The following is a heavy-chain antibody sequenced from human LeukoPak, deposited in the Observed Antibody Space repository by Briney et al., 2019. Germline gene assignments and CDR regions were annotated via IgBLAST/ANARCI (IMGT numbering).Heavy chain of an antibody. Sequence: GGSLRLSCAASGFTFSSYSMNWVRQAPGKGLEWVSYISSSSSTIYYADSVKGRFTISRDNAKNSLYLQMNSLRAEDTAVYYCARDERFLEWPYYYYYMDVWGKGTTVTVSS. J-gene: IGHJ6*03. V-gene: IGHV3-48*01. CDR3: ARDERFLEWPYYYYYMDV. CDR1: GFTFSSYS. CDR2: ISSSSSTI. D-gene: IGHD3-3*01.